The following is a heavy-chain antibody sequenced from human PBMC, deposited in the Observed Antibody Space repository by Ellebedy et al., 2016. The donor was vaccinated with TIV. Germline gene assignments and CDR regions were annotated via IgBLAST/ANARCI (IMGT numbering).Heavy chain of an antibody. V-gene: IGHV1-8*01. D-gene: IGHD5-24*01. Sequence: ASVKVSCXASGYTFTSYDINWVRQATGQGLEWMGWMNPNSGNTGYAQKFQGRVTMTRNTSISTAYMELSSLRSEDTAVYYCARAVRDGYNRSQNRIRGYYFDYWGQGTLVTVSS. J-gene: IGHJ4*02. CDR2: MNPNSGNT. CDR1: GYTFTSYD. CDR3: ARAVRDGYNRSQNRIRGYYFDY.